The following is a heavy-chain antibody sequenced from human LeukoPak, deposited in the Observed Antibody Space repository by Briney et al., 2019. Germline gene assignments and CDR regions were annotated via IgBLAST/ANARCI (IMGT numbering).Heavy chain of an antibody. Sequence: PSETLSLTCTVSGGSISSGGYYWSWIRQHPGKGLEWIGYIYYSGSTYYNPSLKSRVTISVDTSKNQFSLKLSSVTAADTVVYYCANLVRGVNNYYYMDVWGKGTTVTVSS. CDR2: IYYSGST. V-gene: IGHV4-31*03. CDR1: GGSISSGGYY. CDR3: ANLVRGVNNYYYMDV. J-gene: IGHJ6*03. D-gene: IGHD3-10*01.